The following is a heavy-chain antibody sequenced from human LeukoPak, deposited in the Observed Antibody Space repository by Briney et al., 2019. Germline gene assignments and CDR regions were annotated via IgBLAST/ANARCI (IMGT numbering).Heavy chain of an antibody. Sequence: GGSLRLSCAASRFTFDDYAMHWVWQAPGKGLEWVSGISWNSGSIGYADSVKGRFTISRDNAKNSLYLQMNSLRAEDMALYYCAKGGAAGAEDYYYYMDVWGKGTTVTVSS. D-gene: IGHD3-10*01. J-gene: IGHJ6*03. CDR3: AKGGAAGAEDYYYYMDV. V-gene: IGHV3-9*03. CDR2: ISWNSGSI. CDR1: RFTFDDYA.